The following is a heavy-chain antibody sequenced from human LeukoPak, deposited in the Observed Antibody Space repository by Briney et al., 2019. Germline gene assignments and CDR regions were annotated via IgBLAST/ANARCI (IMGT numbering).Heavy chain of an antibody. V-gene: IGHV3-48*02. D-gene: IGHD3-3*01. CDR2: ISSSSSNI. CDR1: GFTFSSYS. J-gene: IGHJ4*02. Sequence: PGGSLRLSCAASGFTFSSYSMNWVRQAPGKGLEWVSYISSSSSNIYYADSVKGRFTISRDNAKNSLYLQMNSLRDEDTAVYYCARDYDFWSGYRPYDYWGQGTLVTVSS. CDR3: ARDYDFWSGYRPYDY.